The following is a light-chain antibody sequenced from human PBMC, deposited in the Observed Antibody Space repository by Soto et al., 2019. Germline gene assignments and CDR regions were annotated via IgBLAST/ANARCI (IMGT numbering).Light chain of an antibody. V-gene: IGKV3-20*01. J-gene: IGKJ5*01. CDR1: QSFSRSF. Sequence: EIVLTQSPGTLSLSPGERATLSCRASQSFSRSFLAWYQQKPGQAPRLLLYGASTRATCIPDKFSGSGAGTDFTLSNTRLEPEDFAVYYCQQYASSPITGGQGTRLDIK. CDR3: QQYASSPIT. CDR2: GAS.